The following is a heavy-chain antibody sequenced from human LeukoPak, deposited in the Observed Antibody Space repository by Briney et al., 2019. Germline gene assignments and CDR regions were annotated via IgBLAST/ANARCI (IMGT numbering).Heavy chain of an antibody. D-gene: IGHD3-3*01. V-gene: IGHV5-51*01. J-gene: IGHJ6*03. Sequence: GESLKISCKGSGYSFTSYWIGWVRQMPGKGLEWMGIIYPGDSDTRYSPSFQGQVTISADKSISTAYLQWSSLKASDTAMYYCARHLGNQITIFGVVTRPEFNYYMDVWGKGTTVTVSS. CDR2: IYPGDSDT. CDR1: GYSFTSYW. CDR3: ARHLGNQITIFGVVTRPEFNYYMDV.